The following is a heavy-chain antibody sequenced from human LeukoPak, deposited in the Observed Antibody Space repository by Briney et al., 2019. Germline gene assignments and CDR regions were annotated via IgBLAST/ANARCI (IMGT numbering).Heavy chain of an antibody. CDR1: GYSINIYE. J-gene: IGHJ5*02. Sequence: ASVKVSCKTSGYSINIYEINWVRQATGQGLEWMGWVSPNSGDTDYAQKFQGRLTMTRNTSISTAYMELSGLRLEDTAVYYCSRGPRFDPWGQGTQVTVSS. V-gene: IGHV1-8*01. CDR3: SRGPRFDP. CDR2: VSPNSGDT.